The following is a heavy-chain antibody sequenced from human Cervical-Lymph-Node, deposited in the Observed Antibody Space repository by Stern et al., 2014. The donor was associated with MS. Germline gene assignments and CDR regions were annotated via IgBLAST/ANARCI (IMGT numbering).Heavy chain of an antibody. CDR1: GYTLTSYY. CDR2: ISPSGGST. J-gene: IGHJ6*02. CDR3: ARDLMIEVASYYHYGMDV. V-gene: IGHV1-46*01. D-gene: IGHD3-22*01. Sequence: VQLGQSGAEVKKPGASVKVSCKASGYTLTSYYMHLVRQAPGQGLEWMGIISPSGGSTSYTQKFQSRVTMTSDTSTGTVYMELSSLRSEDTAVYYCARDLMIEVASYYHYGMDVWGQGTTITVSS.